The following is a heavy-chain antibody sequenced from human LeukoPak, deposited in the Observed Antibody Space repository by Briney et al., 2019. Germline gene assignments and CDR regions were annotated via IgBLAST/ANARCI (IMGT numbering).Heavy chain of an antibody. CDR2: MNPNSGNT. J-gene: IGHJ3*02. D-gene: IGHD1-1*01. CDR1: GHTFTSYD. V-gene: IGHV1-8*03. Sequence: ASVKVYCKASGHTFTSYDINWQRQASGQGPEGMGWMNPNSGNTGYAQKFQGRVTITRNTSISTAYMELSSLRSEDTAVYYCARGRYNAFDIWGQGTMVTVSS. CDR3: ARGRYNAFDI.